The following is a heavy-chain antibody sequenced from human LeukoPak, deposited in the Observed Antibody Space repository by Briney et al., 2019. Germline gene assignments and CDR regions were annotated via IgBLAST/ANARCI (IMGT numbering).Heavy chain of an antibody. D-gene: IGHD3-10*01. CDR3: ATEGLITMVRGAAFDY. Sequence: ASVKASCKVSRYALTELSMHWVRQAPGKGLEWMGGFDPEDGETIYAQKFQGRVTMTEDTSTDTAYMELSSLRSEDTAVYYCATEGLITMVRGAAFDYWGQGTLVTVSS. J-gene: IGHJ4*02. V-gene: IGHV1-24*01. CDR1: RYALTELS. CDR2: FDPEDGET.